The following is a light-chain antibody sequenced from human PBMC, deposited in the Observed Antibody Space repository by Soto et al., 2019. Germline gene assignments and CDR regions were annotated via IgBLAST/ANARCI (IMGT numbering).Light chain of an antibody. CDR3: SSYTSISTVV. J-gene: IGLJ2*01. Sequence: QSALTQPASVSGSPGQSITISCTGTSSDVGSVSWFQQHPGKAPKLMIYDVSIRPSGVSNRFSGSKSGNTASLTISGLQAEDEADYYCSSYTSISTVVFGGGTKLTVL. V-gene: IGLV2-14*03. CDR1: SSDVGS. CDR2: DVS.